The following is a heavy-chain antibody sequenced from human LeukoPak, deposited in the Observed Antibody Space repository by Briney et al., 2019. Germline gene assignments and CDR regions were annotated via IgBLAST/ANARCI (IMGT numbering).Heavy chain of an antibody. V-gene: IGHV3-23*01. CDR2: ISTSGGSR. CDR3: AKGGXLIVAXHTDS. CDR1: RFTFDSHA. D-gene: IGHD3-22*01. J-gene: IGHJ4*02. Sequence: XGSLRLSCAASRFTFDSHAMNWVRQAPGKGLEWVSGISTSGGSRYYADSVKGRFTISRDNSRNKLYLQMNSLRVEDTAVYYCAKGGXLIVAXHTDSWGQRXXVXVXS.